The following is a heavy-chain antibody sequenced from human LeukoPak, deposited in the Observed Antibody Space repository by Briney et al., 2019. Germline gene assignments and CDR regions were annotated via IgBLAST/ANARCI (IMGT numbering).Heavy chain of an antibody. J-gene: IGHJ3*02. CDR2: ISYNDGST. CDR1: GFTFSSYG. CDR3: AKDSPLLTI. Sequence: GGSLRLSCAASGFTFSSYGMSWVRQAPGKGLQWVSAISYNDGSTYYADSVKGRFTISRDNSKNTLYLQMNSLRAEDTATYYCAKDSPLLTIWGQGTMVTVSS. V-gene: IGHV3-23*01.